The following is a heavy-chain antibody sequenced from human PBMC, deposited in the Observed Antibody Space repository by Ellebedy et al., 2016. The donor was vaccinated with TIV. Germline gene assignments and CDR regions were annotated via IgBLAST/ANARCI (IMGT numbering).Heavy chain of an antibody. CDR3: ARGGVGVWSAYPLDY. D-gene: IGHD3-3*01. CDR2: ISYDGSNK. Sequence: GGSLRLSCAVSGFTFSDYGMHWVRQAPGKGLQWVAGISYDGSNKHYADSVKGRFTISRDSSKNTLYVQMNSLRAEDTAVYYCARGGVGVWSAYPLDYWGRGTLVTVSS. J-gene: IGHJ4*02. CDR1: GFTFSDYG. V-gene: IGHV3-30*03.